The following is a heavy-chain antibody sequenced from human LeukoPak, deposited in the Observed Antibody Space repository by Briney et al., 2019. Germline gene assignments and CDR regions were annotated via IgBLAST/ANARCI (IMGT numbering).Heavy chain of an antibody. Sequence: ASVKVSCKASGYTFTCYYIQWVRQAPGQGLEWMGWIDPNSGGTNYAQNFQGRVTMTRDTSISTVYMDLNRLRSDDTAVYYCARDGSYGDHGNWFDPWGQGTLVTVSS. CDR3: ARDGSYGDHGNWFDP. V-gene: IGHV1-2*02. D-gene: IGHD4-17*01. CDR2: IDPNSGGT. J-gene: IGHJ5*02. CDR1: GYTFTCYY.